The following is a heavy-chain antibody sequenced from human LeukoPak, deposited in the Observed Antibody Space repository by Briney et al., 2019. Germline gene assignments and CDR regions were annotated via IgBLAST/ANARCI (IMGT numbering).Heavy chain of an antibody. CDR2: ISSSSSYI. Sequence: GGSLRLSCAASGFTFSSYRMNWVRQAPGKGLEWVSSISSSSSYIYYADSLKGRFTISRDNAKNSLYLQMNSLRAEDTAVYYCAKALDYGDYVPPFDYWGQGTLVTVSS. V-gene: IGHV3-21*01. CDR1: GFTFSSYR. J-gene: IGHJ4*02. D-gene: IGHD4-17*01. CDR3: AKALDYGDYVPPFDY.